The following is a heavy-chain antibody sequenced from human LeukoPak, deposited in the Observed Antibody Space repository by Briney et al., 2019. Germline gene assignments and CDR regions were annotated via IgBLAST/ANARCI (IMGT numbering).Heavy chain of an antibody. D-gene: IGHD5-12*01. CDR1: GFTFTSSA. Sequence: SVKVSCKASGFTFTSSAVQRVRQARGQRLGWIGWIVVGSGNTNYAQKFQERVTITRDMSTSTAYMELSSMRSEDTPVYYCAAERNSGSHLYSFDYGGREPLVPAPS. J-gene: IGHJ4*02. CDR2: IVVGSGNT. CDR3: AAERNSGSHLYSFDY. V-gene: IGHV1-58*01.